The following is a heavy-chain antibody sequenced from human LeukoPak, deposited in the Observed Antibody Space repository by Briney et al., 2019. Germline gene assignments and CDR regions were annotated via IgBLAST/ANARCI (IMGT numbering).Heavy chain of an antibody. CDR1: GFTFSAYA. CDR3: VKITSVTGSDC. CDR2: ISNNGGSS. V-gene: IGHV3-64D*09. D-gene: IGHD1-14*01. J-gene: IGHJ4*02. Sequence: PGGSLRLSCSASGFTFSAYAMYWVRQAPGKGLEYVSGISNNGGSSFYADSVKGRFTISRDNSKNTLDLQMSSLRAEDTAVYYCVKITSVTGSDCWGQGTRLTVSS.